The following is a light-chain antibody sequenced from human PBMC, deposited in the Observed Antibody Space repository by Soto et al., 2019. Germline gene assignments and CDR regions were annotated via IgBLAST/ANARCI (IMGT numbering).Light chain of an antibody. CDR1: QGINTF. J-gene: IGKJ4*01. Sequence: DIQMTQSPSTLSASVGERVTITCRASQGINTFLAWYQQKPGKAPKVLIYDASRLHSGVPSRFSGSGSGTEFTLTINSLQPEDFATYFCQQLSTYSSFGGGPKVDIK. CDR2: DAS. CDR3: QQLSTYSS. V-gene: IGKV1-9*01.